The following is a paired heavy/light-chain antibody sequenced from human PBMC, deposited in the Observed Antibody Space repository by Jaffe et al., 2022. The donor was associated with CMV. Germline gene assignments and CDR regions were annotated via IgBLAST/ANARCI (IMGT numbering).Heavy chain of an antibody. D-gene: IGHD3-22*01. V-gene: IGHV3-15*01. CDR3: STYYYDTRGYSYAYLQH. CDR2: IKSKTDGGTT. CDR1: GFTFSNVW. J-gene: IGHJ1*01. Sequence: EVQLVESGGGLVKPGGSLRLSCAASGFTFSNVWMNWVRQAPGKGLEWVGRIKSKTDGGTTEYAAPVKGRVTISRDDSENTLFLQVNSLKTEDTAVYYCSTYYYDTRGYSYAYLQHWGQGTLVTVSS.
Light chain of an antibody. CDR1: QSILHSSNNKIC. J-gene: IGKJ4*01. CDR3: QQYCNVPLT. V-gene: IGKV4-1*01. Sequence: DIVMTQSPDSLAVSLGERATINCKSSQSILHSSNNKICLSWYQQKPGQPPKLLIYWASTRESGVPDRFGGSGSGTDFTLTIGSLQAEDVAVYYCQQYCNVPLTFGGGTKVEIK. CDR2: WAS.